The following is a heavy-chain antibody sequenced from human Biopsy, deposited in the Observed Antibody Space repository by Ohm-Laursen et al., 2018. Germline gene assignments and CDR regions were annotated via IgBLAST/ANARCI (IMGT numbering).Heavy chain of an antibody. CDR2: IYWSGDR. Sequence: PTQTLTLTCTFSGFSLSTTVVGVGWIRQPPGKALEWLALIYWSGDRRYSPSLKSRLTITKDTSKSQVVLTMTNMDPVDTATYYCAHERRWRNFDYWGQGTLVTVSS. J-gene: IGHJ4*02. V-gene: IGHV2-5*01. D-gene: IGHD4-23*01. CDR3: AHERRWRNFDY. CDR1: GFSLSTTVVG.